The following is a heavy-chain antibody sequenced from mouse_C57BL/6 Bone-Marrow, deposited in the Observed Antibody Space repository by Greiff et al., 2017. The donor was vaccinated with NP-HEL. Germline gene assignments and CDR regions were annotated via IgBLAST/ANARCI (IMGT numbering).Heavy chain of an antibody. CDR1: GFTFSSYA. V-gene: IGHV5-4*01. CDR3: AREDGPFAY. CDR2: IRDGGSYT. D-gene: IGHD2-3*01. Sequence: EVQVVESGGGLVKPGGSLKLSCAASGFTFSSYAMSWVRQTPEKRLEWVATIRDGGSYTNYPDNVKGRFTITRDNAKNNLYLQMSHLKSEDTAMYYCAREDGPFAYWGQGTLVTVSA. J-gene: IGHJ3*01.